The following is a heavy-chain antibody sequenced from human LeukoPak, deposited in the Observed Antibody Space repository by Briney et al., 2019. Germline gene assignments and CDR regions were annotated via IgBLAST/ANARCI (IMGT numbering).Heavy chain of an antibody. CDR1: GGSISSYY. V-gene: IGHV4-59*01. Sequence: SETLSLTCTASGGSISSYYWSWIRQPPGKGLEWIGYIYYSGSTNYNPSLKSRVTISVDTSKNQFSLKLSSVTAADTAVYYCARENIVVVPAANVYYYYGMDVWGQGTTVTVSS. J-gene: IGHJ6*02. D-gene: IGHD2-2*01. CDR3: ARENIVVVPAANVYYYYGMDV. CDR2: IYYSGST.